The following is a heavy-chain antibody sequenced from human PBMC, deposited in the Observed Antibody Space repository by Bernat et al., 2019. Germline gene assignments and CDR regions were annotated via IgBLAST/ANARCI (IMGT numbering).Heavy chain of an antibody. D-gene: IGHD3-3*01. Sequence: QVQLQESGPGLVKPSETLSLTCAVSGYSISSGYYWGWIRQPPGKGLEWIGSIYHSGSTYYNPSLKSRVTISVDTSKNQFSLKLSSVTAADTAVYYCASPGEYYDFWGGNDYMDVWGKGTTVTVSS. V-gene: IGHV4-38-2*01. CDR3: ASPGEYYDFWGGNDYMDV. J-gene: IGHJ6*03. CDR2: IYHSGST. CDR1: GYSISSGYY.